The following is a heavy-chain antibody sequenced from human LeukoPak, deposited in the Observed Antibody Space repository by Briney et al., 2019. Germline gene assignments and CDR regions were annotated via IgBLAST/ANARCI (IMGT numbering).Heavy chain of an antibody. CDR2: ISSSSSYI. J-gene: IGHJ6*02. Sequence: GGSLRLSCAASGFTFSSYSMNWVRQAPGKGLEWVSSISSSSSYIYYADSVKVRFTISRYNAKHSLYLQMNSLRAEDTAVYYCASNSRRPAYYYGMDVWGQGTTVTVSS. CDR1: GFTFSSYS. V-gene: IGHV3-21*01. CDR3: ASNSRRPAYYYGMDV. D-gene: IGHD1-1*01.